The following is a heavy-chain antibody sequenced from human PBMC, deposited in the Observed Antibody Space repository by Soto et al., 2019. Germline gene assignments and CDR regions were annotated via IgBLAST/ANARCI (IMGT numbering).Heavy chain of an antibody. Sequence: SVKVSCKASGGTFSSYAISWVRQAPGQGLEWMGGIIPIFGTANYAQKFQGRVTITADESTSTAYMELSSLRSEDTAVYYCARFDAAGSGSHHWGQGTLVTVSS. CDR2: IIPIFGTA. CDR1: GGTFSSYA. V-gene: IGHV1-69*13. CDR3: ARFDAAGSGSHH. D-gene: IGHD1-26*01. J-gene: IGHJ4*02.